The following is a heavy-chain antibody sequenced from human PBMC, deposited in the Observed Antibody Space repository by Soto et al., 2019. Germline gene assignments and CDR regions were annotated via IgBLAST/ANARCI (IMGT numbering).Heavy chain of an antibody. V-gene: IGHV3-30*18. CDR1: GFTFSSYG. D-gene: IGHD2-21*01. CDR3: AKDVVVGATTGLGDYYYYYGMDV. Sequence: QVQLVESGGRVVQPGRSLRLSCAASGFTFSSYGMHWVRQAPAKGLEWVAVISYDGSNKYYADSVKGRFTISRDNSKTTQCLQMSSLGAEDTAVYYCAKDVVVGATTGLGDYYYYYGMDVWGQGTTVTVSS. CDR2: ISYDGSNK. J-gene: IGHJ6*02.